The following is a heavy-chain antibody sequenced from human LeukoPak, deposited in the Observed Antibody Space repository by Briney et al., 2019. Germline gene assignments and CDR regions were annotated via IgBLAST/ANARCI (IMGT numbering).Heavy chain of an antibody. CDR2: ISSSSSTI. J-gene: IGHJ6*02. D-gene: IGHD2-2*01. CDR1: GLTVSSYS. CDR3: ARSRVRYCSSTSCLQTYYYYYGMDV. V-gene: IGHV3-48*02. Sequence: PGGSLRLSCVASGLTVSSYSMNWVRQAPGKGLEWVSYISSSSSTIYYADSVKGRFTISRDNAKNSLDLQMYSLRDEDTAVYYCARSRVRYCSSTSCLQTYYYYYGMDVWGQGTTVTVSS.